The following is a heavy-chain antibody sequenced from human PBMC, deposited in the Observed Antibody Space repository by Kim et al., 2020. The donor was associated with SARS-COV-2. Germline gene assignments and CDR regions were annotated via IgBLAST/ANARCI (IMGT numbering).Heavy chain of an antibody. CDR2: ISSSGSYI. V-gene: IGHV3-21*01. CDR1: GLTFRTYA. J-gene: IGHJ6*02. D-gene: IGHD3-3*01. CDR3: ARVPYDFWSGYYDRRDYDGMDV. Sequence: GGSLRLSCAASGLTFRTYAMNWVRQAPGNGLEWVSSISSSGSYIYYADSVKGRFTISRDNAKNSLHLQMNGLRAEDTAVYYCARVPYDFWSGYYDRRDYDGMDVWGQGTTVTVSS.